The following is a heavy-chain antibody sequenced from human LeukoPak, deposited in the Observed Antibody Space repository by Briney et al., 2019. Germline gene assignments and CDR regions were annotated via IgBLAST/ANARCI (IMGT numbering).Heavy chain of an antibody. CDR1: GFTFSDYW. V-gene: IGHV3-74*01. J-gene: IGHJ5*02. Sequence: AGSLRLSCAASGFTFSDYWMHWVRQAPGKGLEWISRIRTDGSITAYADSVKGRFTISRDNAKNILYLQMSSLRGEDTAVYFCARDRSPGWFDPWGQGTLVTVSS. CDR3: ARDRSPGWFDP. D-gene: IGHD6-13*01. CDR2: IRTDGSIT.